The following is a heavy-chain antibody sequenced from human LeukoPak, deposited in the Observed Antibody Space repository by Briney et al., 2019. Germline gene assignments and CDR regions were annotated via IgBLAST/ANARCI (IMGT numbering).Heavy chain of an antibody. D-gene: IGHD6-19*01. J-gene: IGHJ4*02. V-gene: IGHV3-30*18. Sequence: GGSLRLSCAASGFTLSSYGMPWVRQAPGKGLEWVAVISYDGNNKYYAESVKGRFTISRDNSKNTLYLQMNILRAEDTAVYYCAKEERIAAVAGTLGYWGQGTMVTVSS. CDR2: ISYDGNNK. CDR1: GFTLSSYG. CDR3: AKEERIAAVAGTLGY.